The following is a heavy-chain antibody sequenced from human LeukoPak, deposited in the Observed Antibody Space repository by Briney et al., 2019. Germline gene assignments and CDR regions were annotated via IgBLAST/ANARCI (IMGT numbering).Heavy chain of an antibody. J-gene: IGHJ4*02. CDR1: GGSISSYY. Sequence: SETLSLTCTVSGGSISSYYWSWIRQPPGKGLEWIGYIYYSGSTNYNPPLKSRVTISVDTSKNQFSLKLSSVTAADTAVYYCARDRWPRGGHIFDYWGQGTLVTVSS. CDR3: ARDRWPRGGHIFDY. CDR2: IYYSGST. V-gene: IGHV4-59*01. D-gene: IGHD2-21*01.